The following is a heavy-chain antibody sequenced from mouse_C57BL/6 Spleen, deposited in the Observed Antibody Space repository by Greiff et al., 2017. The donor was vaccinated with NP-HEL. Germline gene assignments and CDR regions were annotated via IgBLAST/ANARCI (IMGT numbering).Heavy chain of an antibody. J-gene: IGHJ3*01. CDR1: GFSLTSYG. V-gene: IGHV2-6*01. Sequence: VKLVESGPGLVAPSQSLSITCTVSGFSLTSYGVDWVRQSPGKGLEWLGVIWGVGSTNYNSALKSRLSISKDNSKSQVFLKMNSLQTDDTAMYYCARITTVGAYWGQGTLVTVSA. CDR2: IWGVGST. CDR3: ARITTVGAY. D-gene: IGHD1-1*01.